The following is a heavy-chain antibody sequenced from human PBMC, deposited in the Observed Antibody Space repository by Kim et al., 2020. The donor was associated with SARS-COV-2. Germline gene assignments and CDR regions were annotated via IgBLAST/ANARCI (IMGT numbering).Heavy chain of an antibody. J-gene: IGHJ5*02. Sequence: SETLSLTCTVSGGSISSYYWSWIRQPPGKGLEWIGYIYYSGSTNYNPSLKSRVTISVDTSKNQFSLKLSSVTAADTAVYYCARAEYGSGRYYNDWFDPWG. D-gene: IGHD3-10*01. CDR3: ARAEYGSGRYYNDWFDP. CDR1: GGSISSYY. CDR2: IYYSGST. V-gene: IGHV4-59*01.